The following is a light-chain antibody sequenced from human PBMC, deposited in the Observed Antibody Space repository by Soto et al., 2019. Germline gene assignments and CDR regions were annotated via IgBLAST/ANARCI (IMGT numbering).Light chain of an antibody. CDR3: TSYSRCRVLV. Sequence: QSALTQPASVSGSLGQSITISCTGTSSDIGGYKYVSWYQQHPGKAPKLIIFEVSNRPSGVSDRFSGSNSGNTASLTISGLQAEDEADYYRTSYSRCRVLVFGGGTKVTVL. CDR1: SSDIGGYKY. V-gene: IGLV2-14*01. CDR2: EVS. J-gene: IGLJ3*02.